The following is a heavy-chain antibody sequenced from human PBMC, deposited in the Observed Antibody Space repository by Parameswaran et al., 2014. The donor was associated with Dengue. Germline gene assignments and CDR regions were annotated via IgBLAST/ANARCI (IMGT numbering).Heavy chain of an antibody. CDR2: IYYRGST. D-gene: IGHD2-2*01. Sequence: WIRQPPGKGLEWIGSIYYRGSTYYNPSLKSRVTMSVDTSKNQFSLRLSSVTAADTAVFYCVRHVGGYLVVAPAAKFDPWGQGTLVTVSS. V-gene: IGHV4-39*01. J-gene: IGHJ5*02. CDR3: VRHVGGYLVVAPAAKFDP.